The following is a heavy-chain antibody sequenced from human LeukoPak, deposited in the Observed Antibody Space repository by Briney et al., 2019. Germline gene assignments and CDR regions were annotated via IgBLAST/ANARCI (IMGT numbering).Heavy chain of an antibody. J-gene: IGHJ4*02. D-gene: IGHD6-19*01. CDR1: GFTFSSHV. CDR2: ISSSSSSI. Sequence: GGSLRLSCAGSGFTFSSHVITWVRQAPGKGLEWVSSISSSSSSIYYSDSVKGRFTVSRDNAKNSLYLQMNSLRDEDTAVYYCAGSLRGGGWYMYWGQGTLVTVSS. CDR3: AGSLRGGGWYMY. V-gene: IGHV3-21*01.